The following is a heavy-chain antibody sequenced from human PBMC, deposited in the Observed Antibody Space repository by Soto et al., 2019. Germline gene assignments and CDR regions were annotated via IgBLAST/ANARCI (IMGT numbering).Heavy chain of an antibody. V-gene: IGHV4-39*01. CDR2: IYYSGST. CDR1: GGSISSSSYY. J-gene: IGHJ6*03. D-gene: IGHD6-13*01. Sequence: SETLSLTCTVSGGSISSSSYYWGWIRQPPGKGLEWIGSIYYSGSTYYNPSLKSRVTISVDTSKNQFSLKLSSVTAADTAVYYCTRLGGYSSSLSPYYYYYYMDVWGKGTTVTVSS. CDR3: TRLGGYSSSLSPYYYYYYMDV.